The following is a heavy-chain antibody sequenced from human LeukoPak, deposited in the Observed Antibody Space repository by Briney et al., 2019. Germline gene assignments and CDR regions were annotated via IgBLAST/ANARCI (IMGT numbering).Heavy chain of an antibody. J-gene: IGHJ5*02. CDR1: GISISNYF. CDR3: SRGTNTMALVWFDP. CDR2: INHSGST. V-gene: IGHV4-34*01. D-gene: IGHD3-10*01. Sequence: SETLSLICTVSGISISNYFWNWIRQPPGKGLEWIGEINHSGSTNYNPSLKSRVTISVDTSKNQFSLKLSSVTAADTAVYYCSRGTNTMALVWFDPWGQGTLVTLSS.